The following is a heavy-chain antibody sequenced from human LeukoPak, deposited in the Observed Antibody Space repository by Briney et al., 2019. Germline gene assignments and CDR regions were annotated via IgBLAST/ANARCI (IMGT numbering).Heavy chain of an antibody. CDR3: ARDRVSHEDFDY. Sequence: ASVKVSCQSCVYIYTSYGIRGVRQARGQGLEGMGWISAYNCNTNYAQKLQGRVTMTTEASTSTAYIEQRSVRSDDAAVYYCARDRVSHEDFDYWGQGTLVTVSS. V-gene: IGHV1-18*01. D-gene: IGHD6-13*01. J-gene: IGHJ4*02. CDR1: VYIYTSYG. CDR2: ISAYNCNT.